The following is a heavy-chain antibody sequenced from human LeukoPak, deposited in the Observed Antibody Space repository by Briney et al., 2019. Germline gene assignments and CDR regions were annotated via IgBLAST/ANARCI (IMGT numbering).Heavy chain of an antibody. CDR3: ARDLGQLRSYAYAGAFDI. J-gene: IGHJ3*02. V-gene: IGHV4-39*07. D-gene: IGHD1-26*01. CDR2: IYYSGST. Sequence: PSETLSLTCAVSGGSISSGGYSWSWIRQPPGKGLEWIGSIYYSGSTYYNPSLKSRVTISVDTSKNQFSLKLSSVTAADTAVYYCARDLGQLRSYAYAGAFDIWGQGTMVTVSS. CDR1: GGSISSGGYS.